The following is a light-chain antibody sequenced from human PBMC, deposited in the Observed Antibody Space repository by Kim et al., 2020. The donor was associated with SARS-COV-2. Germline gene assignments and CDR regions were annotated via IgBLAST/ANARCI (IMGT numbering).Light chain of an antibody. CDR1: QYISDL. J-gene: IGKJ2*01. V-gene: IGKV1-5*03. Sequence: DIHMTQYPSTLSASVGDRVTSTCRASQYISDLLAWYQQKPGKAPSLLIYKASTLESGVPSRFSGSGSGTQFSLTITSLQPDDFATYYYQHYNSYPYTFGQGTKLDIK. CDR2: KAS. CDR3: QHYNSYPYT.